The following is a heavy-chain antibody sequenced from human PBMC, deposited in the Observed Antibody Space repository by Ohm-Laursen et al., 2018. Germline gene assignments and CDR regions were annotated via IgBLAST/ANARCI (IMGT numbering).Heavy chain of an antibody. V-gene: IGHV4-39*02. CDR3: AREIASAAEY. CDR2: VYYSGST. CDR1: GGSISSSSYY. J-gene: IGHJ4*02. D-gene: IGHD6-13*01. Sequence: SQTLSLTCTVSGGSISSSSYYWGWIRQPPGKGLEWIGSVYYSGSTYYNPSLKSRVTISVDTSKNQFSLKLTSVTAADTAVYYCAREIASAAEYWGQGTLVTVSS.